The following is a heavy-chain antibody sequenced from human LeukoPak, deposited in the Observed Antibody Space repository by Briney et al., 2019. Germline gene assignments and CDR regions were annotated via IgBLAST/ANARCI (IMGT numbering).Heavy chain of an antibody. Sequence: GGSLPVSRAASGLTVSNNYMSEVRPPPGKGVDGVSIIYYGGSTYYADSVKGRFTISRDNSKNTLYLQINSLRAEDTAVYYCARAVLNDYAAYWGQGTLVTVSS. J-gene: IGHJ4*02. V-gene: IGHV3-53*03. D-gene: IGHD4-17*01. CDR3: ARAVLNDYAAY. CDR1: GLTVSNNY. CDR2: IYYGGST.